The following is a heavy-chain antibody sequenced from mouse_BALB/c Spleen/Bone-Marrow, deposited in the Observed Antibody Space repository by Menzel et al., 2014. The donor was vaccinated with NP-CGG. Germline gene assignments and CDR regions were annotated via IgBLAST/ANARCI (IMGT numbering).Heavy chain of an antibody. CDR3: ASYGNYFDY. D-gene: IGHD2-1*01. CDR2: IWAGGST. Sequence: QVQLKESGPGLVAPSQSLSITCTVSGFSLTSYGVHWVRQPPGKGLEWLGVIWAGGSTNYNSALMSRLSISKDNSKSQVFLKMNSLQTDDTVMYYCASYGNYFDYWGQGTTLTVSS. J-gene: IGHJ2*01. V-gene: IGHV2-9*02. CDR1: GFSLTSYG.